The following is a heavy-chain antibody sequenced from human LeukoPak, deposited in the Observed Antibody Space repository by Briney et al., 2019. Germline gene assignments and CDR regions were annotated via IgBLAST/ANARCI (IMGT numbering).Heavy chain of an antibody. D-gene: IGHD6-25*01. J-gene: IGHJ3*01. V-gene: IGHV6-1*01. Sequence: SQTLSLTCAISGDSVYTSGVAWNWVRQSPSRGLEWLGRTYYTSKWNTDYAVSVKNRIVVNPDTSKNQFSLQLNSVTSEDTAVYYCARGRASAFDVWGQGTMVTVSS. CDR2: TYYTSKWNT. CDR3: ARGRASAFDV. CDR1: GDSVYTSGVA.